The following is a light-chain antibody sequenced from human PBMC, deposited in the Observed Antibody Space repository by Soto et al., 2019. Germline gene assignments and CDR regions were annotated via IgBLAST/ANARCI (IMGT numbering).Light chain of an antibody. V-gene: IGKV1-39*01. CDR3: QQSYSTPPT. Sequence: DIQVTQSPSTLSASVGDAVTITCRASESIDNWLAWYQQKPGKAPKLLIFAASTLVRGVPSKFSGRGSGTEFTLTISSLQPEDFATYYCQQSYSTPPTFGQGTKVDIK. CDR1: ESIDNW. CDR2: AAS. J-gene: IGKJ1*01.